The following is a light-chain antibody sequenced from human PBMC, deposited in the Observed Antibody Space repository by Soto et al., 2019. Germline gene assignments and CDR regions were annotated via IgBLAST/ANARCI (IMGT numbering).Light chain of an antibody. CDR3: SSVTYNNTYV. Sequence: QSALTQPASVSGSPGQSITISCTGTSSDVGAYNHVSWYQQHPGKAPKLMIYDVTNRPSGVSNRFSGSKSDNTASLTISGLQAEDEADYYCSSVTYNNTYVFGTGTKVTVL. J-gene: IGLJ1*01. CDR1: SSDVGAYNH. CDR2: DVT. V-gene: IGLV2-14*03.